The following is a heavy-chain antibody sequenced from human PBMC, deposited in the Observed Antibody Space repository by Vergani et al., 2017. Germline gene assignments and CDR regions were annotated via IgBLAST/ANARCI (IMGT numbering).Heavy chain of an antibody. J-gene: IGHJ4*02. CDR1: GYSFTSYW. CDR3: ARRAGIEYSSRAFFDY. Sequence: EVQLVQSGAELNKPGASLKISCKGSGYSFTSYWIGWVRQMPGKGLEWMGIIYPGDSDTRYSPSFQGQVTISADKSISTAYLQWSSLKASDTAMYYCARRAGIEYSSRAFFDYWGQGTLVTVSS. D-gene: IGHD6-6*01. CDR2: IYPGDSDT. V-gene: IGHV5-51*03.